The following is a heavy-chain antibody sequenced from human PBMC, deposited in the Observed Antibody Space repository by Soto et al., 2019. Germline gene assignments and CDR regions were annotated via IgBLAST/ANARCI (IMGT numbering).Heavy chain of an antibody. V-gene: IGHV1-69*13. D-gene: IGHD1-26*01. CDR3: SGAESPDTAYFSLY. Sequence: SVKVSCQASGGTFSSYAISWVRPAPGQGLEWMGGIIPICGTANYAQKLQGRVTVTADESTSTAYMELRSLRSEDSAVYYCSGAESPDTAYFSLYWGQGTSVNVSS. J-gene: IGHJ4*02. CDR1: GGTFSSYA. CDR2: IIPICGTA.